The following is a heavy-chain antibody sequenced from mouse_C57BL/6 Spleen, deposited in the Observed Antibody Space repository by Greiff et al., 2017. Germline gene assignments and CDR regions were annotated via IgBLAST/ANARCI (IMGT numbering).Heavy chain of an antibody. CDR3: TRITTVVAFDY. V-gene: IGHV5-9-1*02. Sequence: EVNLVESGEGLVKPGGSLKLSCAASGFTFSSYAMSWVRQTPEKRLEWVAYISSGGDYIYYADTVKGRFTISRDNARNTLYLQMSSLKSEDTAMYYCTRITTVVAFDYWGQGTTLTVSS. CDR2: ISSGGDYI. J-gene: IGHJ2*01. CDR1: GFTFSSYA. D-gene: IGHD1-1*01.